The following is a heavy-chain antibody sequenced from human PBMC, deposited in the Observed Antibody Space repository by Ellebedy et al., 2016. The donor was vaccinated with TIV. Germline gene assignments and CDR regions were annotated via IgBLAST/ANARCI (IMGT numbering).Heavy chain of an antibody. D-gene: IGHD6-13*01. Sequence: GESLKISCAASGFTFSSYAMSWVRQAPGKGLEWVSAISGSGGSTYYADSVKGRLTISRDNSKNTLYLQMNSLRAEDTAVYYCAKDQFKGSSLPYYGMDVWGQGTTVTVSS. V-gene: IGHV3-23*01. J-gene: IGHJ6*02. CDR3: AKDQFKGSSLPYYGMDV. CDR1: GFTFSSYA. CDR2: ISGSGGST.